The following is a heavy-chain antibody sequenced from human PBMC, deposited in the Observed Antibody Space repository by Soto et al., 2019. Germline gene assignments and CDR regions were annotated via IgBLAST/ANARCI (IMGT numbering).Heavy chain of an antibody. CDR1: GYPFTSHG. V-gene: IGHV1-18*04. J-gene: IGHJ4*02. Sequence: GGSVKVSFKTCGYPFTSHGVSSVRLAPSRGLEWMGWISAYNGDTKYAQRVQDRVSMTTDTSTATAYIELRSLRFDDTAIYFCARNHWQPDYIEGFDFWGQGTTVTVSS. CDR3: ARNHWQPDYIEGFDF. CDR2: ISAYNGDT. D-gene: IGHD1-1*01.